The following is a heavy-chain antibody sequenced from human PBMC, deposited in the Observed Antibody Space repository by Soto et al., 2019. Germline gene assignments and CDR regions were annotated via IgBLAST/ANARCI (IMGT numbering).Heavy chain of an antibody. Sequence: EVQLVESGGGLVKPGGSLRLSCAASGFTFSNAWMNWVRQAPGKGLEGVGGIKSKPDGGTTDYAAPVKGRFTISRDDSKNTLYLQMNSLKTEDTAVYYCTTARGHSSSWYIGYWGQGTLVTVSS. V-gene: IGHV3-15*07. CDR2: IKSKPDGGTT. CDR3: TTARGHSSSWYIGY. D-gene: IGHD6-13*01. CDR1: GFTFSNAW. J-gene: IGHJ4*02.